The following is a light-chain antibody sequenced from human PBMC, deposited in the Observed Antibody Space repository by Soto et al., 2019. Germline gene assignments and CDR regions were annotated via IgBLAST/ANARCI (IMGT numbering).Light chain of an antibody. CDR1: QSVITN. J-gene: IGKJ1*01. Sequence: DIVMTQSPATLSVSPGDSATLSCRASQSVITNLAWYQQKSGQAPRLLIYAESTRATDIPDRFSGSGSGTELTLTISKLQSEDFVVYYCQKYNNWPSTFGQGTKVDIK. CDR3: QKYNNWPST. CDR2: AES. V-gene: IGKV3-15*01.